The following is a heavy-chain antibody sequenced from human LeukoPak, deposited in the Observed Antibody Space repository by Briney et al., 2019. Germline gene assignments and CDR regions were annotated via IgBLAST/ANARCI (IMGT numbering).Heavy chain of an antibody. D-gene: IGHD2-15*01. CDR3: AREGLGSGRGGDFDL. V-gene: IGHV4-39*07. J-gene: IGHJ2*01. Sequence: SETLSLTCTVSGGSINSSSYYWGWIRQPPGKGLEWIGSIYYSGSTYYNPSLKSRVTISVDTSKNQFSLKLTSVPAADTAVYYCAREGLGSGRGGDFDLWGRGTLVTVSS. CDR1: GGSINSSSYY. CDR2: IYYSGST.